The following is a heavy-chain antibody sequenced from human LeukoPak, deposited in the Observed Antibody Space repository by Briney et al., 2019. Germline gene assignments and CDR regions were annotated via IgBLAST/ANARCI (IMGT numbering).Heavy chain of an antibody. Sequence: ASVKVSCKASGHTFSSYGINWVRQAPGQGLEWMGWITTYNGNRNYAQKVQDRVTMTTDTSTSTAYMELRNLKSDDTAVYYCAKFTGSYNHDAFDIWGQGTMVTVSS. CDR2: ITTYNGNR. D-gene: IGHD1-26*01. CDR3: AKFTGSYNHDAFDI. CDR1: GHTFSSYG. J-gene: IGHJ3*02. V-gene: IGHV1-18*01.